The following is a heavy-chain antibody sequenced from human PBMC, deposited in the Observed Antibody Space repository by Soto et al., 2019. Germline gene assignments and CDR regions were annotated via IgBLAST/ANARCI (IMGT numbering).Heavy chain of an antibody. D-gene: IGHD2-21*02. V-gene: IGHV4-39*01. CDR3: ARHKSGSDYLDS. Sequence: PSETLSLTCTVSGGSISDISYCWGWIRQPPGKGLQWIGCMFYSGATYYNPSLKNRVTLSVDTSNNEFSLKLVSVTAPDTAVYYCARHKSGSDYLDSWDKVSLGTVAS. CDR2: MFYSGAT. J-gene: IGHJ5*01. CDR1: GGSISDISYC.